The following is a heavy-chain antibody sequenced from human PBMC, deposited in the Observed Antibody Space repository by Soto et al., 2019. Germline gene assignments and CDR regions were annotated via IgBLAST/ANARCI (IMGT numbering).Heavy chain of an antibody. V-gene: IGHV3-9*01. J-gene: IGHJ4*02. CDR2: ISWNSGSI. D-gene: IGHD2-15*01. Sequence: EVQLVESGGGLVQPGRSLRLSCAASGFTFDDYAMHWVRQAPGKGLEWVSGISWNSGSIGYADSVKGRFTISRDNAKNSLYLQMNSLRAEDTALYYCAKGRRGEVAATGVDYWGQGTLVTVSS. CDR3: AKGRRGEVAATGVDY. CDR1: GFTFDDYA.